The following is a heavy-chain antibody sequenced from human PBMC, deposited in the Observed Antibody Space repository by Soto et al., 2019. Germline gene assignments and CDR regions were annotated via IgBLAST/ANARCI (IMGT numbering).Heavy chain of an antibody. V-gene: IGHV3-30-3*01. D-gene: IGHD5-12*01. Sequence: GGSLRLSCAASGFTFSSYAMHWVRQAPGKGLEWVAVISYDGSNKYYSDSVKGRFTISRDNSKNTLYLQMNSLRAEDTAVYYCARDSGSGYDYYYYYGMDVWGQGTTVTVSS. CDR3: ARDSGSGYDYYYYYGMDV. J-gene: IGHJ6*02. CDR2: ISYDGSNK. CDR1: GFTFSSYA.